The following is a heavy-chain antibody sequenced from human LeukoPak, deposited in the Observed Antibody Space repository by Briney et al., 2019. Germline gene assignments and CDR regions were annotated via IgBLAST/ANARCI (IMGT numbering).Heavy chain of an antibody. CDR1: GFTFSSYS. CDR3: ARAGYDSSDYYDAFDM. V-gene: IGHV3-21*01. D-gene: IGHD3-22*01. Sequence: GGSLRLSCAASGFTFSSYSMNWVRQAPGKGLEWVSSIGRSSSYIYYADSVKGRFTISRDNAKNSLCLQMNSLRAEDTAVYYCARAGYDSSDYYDAFDMWGQGTMVTVSS. J-gene: IGHJ3*02. CDR2: IGRSSSYI.